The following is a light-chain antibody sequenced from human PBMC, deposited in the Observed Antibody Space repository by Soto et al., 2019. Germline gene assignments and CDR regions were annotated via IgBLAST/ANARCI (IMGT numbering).Light chain of an antibody. CDR1: QSVSSSY. CDR2: GAS. J-gene: IGKJ1*01. CDR3: QQYGSSPWT. Sequence: MVLTQSPGTLSLSPGERATLSCRASQSVSSSYLAWYQQKPGQAHRLLIYGASSRATGIPDRFSGSGSVTDFTLTISRLEPEDFAVYYCQQYGSSPWTFGQGTKVEIK. V-gene: IGKV3-20*01.